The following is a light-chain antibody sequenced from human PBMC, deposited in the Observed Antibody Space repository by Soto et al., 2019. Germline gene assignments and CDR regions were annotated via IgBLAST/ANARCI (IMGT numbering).Light chain of an antibody. J-gene: IGKJ2*01. CDR3: QQGHNWPLT. CDR1: QSINSE. V-gene: IGKV3-15*01. Sequence: EIVMTQSPATLSLSPGERAALSCRASQSINSELAWYQQKPGQPPRLLIYGASTRATGVPARFTGXXSGSXXTLTISGLQSEDFAVYYCQQGHNWPLTFGQGTRLEI. CDR2: GAS.